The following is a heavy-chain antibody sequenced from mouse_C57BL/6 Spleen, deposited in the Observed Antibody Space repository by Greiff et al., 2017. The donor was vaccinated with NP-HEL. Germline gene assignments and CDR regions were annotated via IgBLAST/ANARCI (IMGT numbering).Heavy chain of an antibody. CDR2: IDPNSGGT. V-gene: IGHV1-72*01. CDR1: GYTFTSYW. CDR3: ALYGNLDY. J-gene: IGHJ2*01. Sequence: VQLQQSGAELVRPGASVKLSCKASGYTFTSYWMHWVKQRPGRGLEWIGRIDPNSGGTKYNEKFKSKATLTVDKPSSTAYMQLSSLTSEDSAVYYCALYGNLDYWGQGTTLTVSS. D-gene: IGHD2-1*01.